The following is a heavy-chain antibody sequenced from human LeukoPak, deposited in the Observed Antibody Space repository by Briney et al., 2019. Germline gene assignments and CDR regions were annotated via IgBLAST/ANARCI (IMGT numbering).Heavy chain of an antibody. Sequence: GSSVKVSCKASGGTFSSYAISWVRQAPGQGLEWMGGIIPIFGTANYAQKFLGRVTITAGESTSTAYMKLRSLRSEDAAVYYCACRTSGFDYWGKGTLVPVSS. J-gene: IGHJ4*02. D-gene: IGHD1-14*01. CDR3: ACRTSGFDY. V-gene: IGHV1-69*01. CDR2: IIPIFGTA. CDR1: GGTFSSYA.